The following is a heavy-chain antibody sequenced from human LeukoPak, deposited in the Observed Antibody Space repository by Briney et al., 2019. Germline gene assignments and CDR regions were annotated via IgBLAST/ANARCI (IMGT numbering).Heavy chain of an antibody. CDR3: AKDYYDFWSGYYLDAFDT. CDR1: GFTFSSYG. J-gene: IGHJ3*02. D-gene: IGHD3-3*01. CDR2: IRYDGSNK. Sequence: GGSLRLSCAASGFTFSSYGMHWVRQAPGKGLEWVAFIRYDGSNKYYADSVKGRFTISRDNSKNTLYLQMNSLRAEDTAVYYCAKDYYDFWSGYYLDAFDTWGQGTMVTVSS. V-gene: IGHV3-30*02.